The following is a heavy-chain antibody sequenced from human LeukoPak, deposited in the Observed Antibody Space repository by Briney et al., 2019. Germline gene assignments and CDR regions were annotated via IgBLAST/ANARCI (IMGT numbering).Heavy chain of an antibody. CDR1: GGSFSGYY. CDR3: ARALWFGAYFDY. V-gene: IGHV4-34*01. CDR2: INHSGST. J-gene: IGHJ4*02. Sequence: PSGTLSLTCAVYGGSFSGYYWSWIRQPPGKGLEWIGEINHSGSTNYNPSLKSRVTISVDTSKNQFSLKLSSVTAADTAVYYCARALWFGAYFDYWGQGTLVTVSS. D-gene: IGHD3-10*01.